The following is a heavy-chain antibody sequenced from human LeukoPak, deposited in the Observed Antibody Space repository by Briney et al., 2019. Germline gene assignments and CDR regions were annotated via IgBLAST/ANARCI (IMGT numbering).Heavy chain of an antibody. CDR2: ISYDGSNK. Sequence: GGSLRLSCAASGFTFSSYAMHWVRQAPGKGLEWVAVISYDGSNKYYADSVKGRFTISRDNSKNTLYLQMNSLRAEDTAVYYCARERGRDPYYFDYWGQGTLVTVSS. J-gene: IGHJ4*02. V-gene: IGHV3-30-3*01. CDR1: GFTFSSYA. CDR3: ARERGRDPYYFDY. D-gene: IGHD2-21*02.